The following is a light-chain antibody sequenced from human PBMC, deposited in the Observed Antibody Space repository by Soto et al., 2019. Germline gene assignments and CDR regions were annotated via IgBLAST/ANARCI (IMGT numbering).Light chain of an antibody. CDR3: QQYGSSPRT. Sequence: EIVLTQSPGTLSLFPGERATFSCRASQSVSSTYLAWYQQKPGQAPRLLIYGESSRATGIPDRFSGSGSGRDFTLTISRLEPEDFSVYYCQQYGSSPRTFGQGTKVEIK. CDR1: QSVSSTY. V-gene: IGKV3-20*01. J-gene: IGKJ1*01. CDR2: GES.